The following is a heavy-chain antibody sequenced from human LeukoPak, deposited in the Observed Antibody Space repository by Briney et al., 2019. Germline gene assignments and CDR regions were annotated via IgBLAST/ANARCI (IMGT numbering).Heavy chain of an antibody. D-gene: IGHD5-12*01. CDR1: GYTFTGYY. CDR3: ARYSGYDEPFEY. J-gene: IGHJ4*02. Sequence: ASVKVSCKASGYTFTGYYMHWVRQAPGQGLKWMGWINPNSGGTSYAQKFQGRVTMTRDTSVTTAYMELSRLRSDDTAVYYCARYSGYDEPFEYWGQGTLVTVSS. V-gene: IGHV1-2*02. CDR2: INPNSGGT.